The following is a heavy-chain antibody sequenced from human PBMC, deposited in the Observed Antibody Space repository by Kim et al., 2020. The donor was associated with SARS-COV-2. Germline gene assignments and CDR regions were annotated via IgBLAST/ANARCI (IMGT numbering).Heavy chain of an antibody. Sequence: ASVKVSCKASGYTFTSYAMNWVRQAPGQGLEWMGWINTNTGNPTYAQGFTGRFVFSLDTSVSTAYLQISSLKAEDTAVYYCARDWFRSLLALDIRWGIGYGMDVWGQGTTVTVSS. J-gene: IGHJ6*02. CDR1: GYTFTSYA. D-gene: IGHD2-2*03. CDR2: INTNTGNP. V-gene: IGHV7-4-1*02. CDR3: ARDWFRSLLALDIRWGIGYGMDV.